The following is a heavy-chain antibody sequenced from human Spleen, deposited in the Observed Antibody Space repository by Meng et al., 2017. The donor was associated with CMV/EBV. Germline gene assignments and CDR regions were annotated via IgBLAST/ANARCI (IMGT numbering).Heavy chain of an antibody. CDR3: SRLRLGYCSSSSCPYYGMDV. CDR2: IRNKTNNYAT. V-gene: IGHV3-73*01. CDR1: GFIFSGSS. D-gene: IGHD2-2*01. Sequence: GGSLRLSCAASGFIFSGSSMHWVRQASGKGLEWVGRIRNKTNNYATAYAASVKGRFTVSRDDSKNMVYLQMSSLKTEDTALYYCSRLRLGYCSSSSCPYYGMDVWGQGTTVTVSS. J-gene: IGHJ6*02.